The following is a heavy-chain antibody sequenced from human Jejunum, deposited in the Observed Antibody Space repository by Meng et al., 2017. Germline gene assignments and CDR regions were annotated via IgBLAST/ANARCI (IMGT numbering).Heavy chain of an antibody. J-gene: IGHJ4*02. CDR1: GGSISSTTYY. CDR2: LHYSGNT. V-gene: IGHV4-39*07. Sequence: SETLSLTCTVSGGSISSTTYYWGWIRQPPGRGLEWIGSLHYSGNTNYNPSLKSRVTISVDTSSQQFSLNLRSVTAADTAVYYCARDSRTSVTMIRGVHQLEYWGQGMLVTVSS. D-gene: IGHD3-10*01. CDR3: ARDSRTSVTMIRGVHQLEY.